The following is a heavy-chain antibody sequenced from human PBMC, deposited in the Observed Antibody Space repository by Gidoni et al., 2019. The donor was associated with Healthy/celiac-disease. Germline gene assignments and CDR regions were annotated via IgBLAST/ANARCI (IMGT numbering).Heavy chain of an antibody. D-gene: IGHD3-3*01. CDR3: ARAPLFSFTILGREAFDI. CDR2: ISAYNGNT. V-gene: IGHV1-18*01. CDR1: GYTFTSSG. Sequence: QVQLVQSGAEVKKPGASVKFSCKASGYTFTSSGISWVRQAPGQGREWMGWISAYNGNTNYAQKLQGRGTMTTDTSTSTAYMELRSLRSDDTAVYYCARAPLFSFTILGREAFDIWGQGTMVTVSS. J-gene: IGHJ3*02.